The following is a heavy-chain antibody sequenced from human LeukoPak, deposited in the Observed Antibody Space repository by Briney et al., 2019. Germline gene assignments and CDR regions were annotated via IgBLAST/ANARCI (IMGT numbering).Heavy chain of an antibody. J-gene: IGHJ4*02. CDR1: GGSISSYY. Sequence: PSETLSLTCTVSGGSISSYYWSWIRQPPGKGLEWIGYIYYSGSTNYNPSLKSRVTISVDTSKNQSSLKLSSVTAADTAVYYCARVRDSSGYYYFDYWGQGTLVTVS. CDR3: ARVRDSSGYYYFDY. V-gene: IGHV4-59*01. D-gene: IGHD3-22*01. CDR2: IYYSGST.